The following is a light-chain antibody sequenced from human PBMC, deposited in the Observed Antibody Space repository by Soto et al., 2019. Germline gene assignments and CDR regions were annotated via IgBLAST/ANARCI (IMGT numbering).Light chain of an antibody. J-gene: IGLJ3*02. CDR3: QSYDSSLSGWV. V-gene: IGLV1-40*01. CDR1: SSNIGAGYD. Sequence: QSVLTQPHSVSGAPGQRVTISCTGSSSNIGAGYDVHWYQQLPGTAPKLLIYGNSNRPSGVPDRFSGSKSGTSGSLAITGLQAEDEADYYCQSYDSSLSGWVFGGGTQLTVL. CDR2: GNS.